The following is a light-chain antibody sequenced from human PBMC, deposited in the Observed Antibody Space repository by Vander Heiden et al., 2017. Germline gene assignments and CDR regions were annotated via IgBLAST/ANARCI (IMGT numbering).Light chain of an antibody. J-gene: IGLJ2*01. Sequence: SYELTQPPSVSASPGQTASVSCSGDKLGDKYVCWYQQKPGQSPMLVIYQDSQRPSGIPERFSGSNSGDTATLTISGTQATDEADYYCQAWDTKTALFGGGTKLTVL. V-gene: IGLV3-1*01. CDR1: KLGDKY. CDR2: QDS. CDR3: QAWDTKTAL.